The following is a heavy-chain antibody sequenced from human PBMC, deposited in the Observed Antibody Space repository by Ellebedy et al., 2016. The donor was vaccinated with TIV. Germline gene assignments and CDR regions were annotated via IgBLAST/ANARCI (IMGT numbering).Heavy chain of an antibody. J-gene: IGHJ4*02. D-gene: IGHD5-18*01. CDR2: IIPIVGIA. CDR3: ARAEDTTMVFHY. CDR1: GGPFSSYA. V-gene: IGHV1-69*04. Sequence: AASVKVSCKASGGPFSSYAISWVRQAPGQGLEWMGRIIPIVGIANYAQKFQGRITITADKSTSTAYMELSSLRSDDTGVYFCARAEDTTMVFHYWGQGTLVTVSS.